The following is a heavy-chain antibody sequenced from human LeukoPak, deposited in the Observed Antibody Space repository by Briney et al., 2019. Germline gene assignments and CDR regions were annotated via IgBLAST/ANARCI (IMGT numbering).Heavy chain of an antibody. CDR3: ARAVAGTGPHYYYYYMDV. J-gene: IGHJ6*03. Sequence: GGSLRLSCAASGFTVSSNYMSWVRQAPGKGLEWVSVIYSGGSTYYADSVKGRFTISRDNSKNTLYLQMNSLRAEDTAVYYRARAVAGTGPHYYYYYMDVWGKGTTVTVSS. CDR2: IYSGGST. D-gene: IGHD6-19*01. V-gene: IGHV3-53*01. CDR1: GFTVSSNY.